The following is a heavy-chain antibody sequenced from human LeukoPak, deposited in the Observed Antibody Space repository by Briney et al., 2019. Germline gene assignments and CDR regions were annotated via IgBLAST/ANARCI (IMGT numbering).Heavy chain of an antibody. CDR3: VRVGGLVTNYYYMDV. Sequence: SETLSLTCTVSGGSISSGGYYWSWIRQPPGKGLEWIGYIYHSGSTYYNPSLKSRVTISVDRSKNQFSLKLSSVTAADTAVYYCVRVGGLVTNYYYMDVWGKGTTVTVSS. V-gene: IGHV4-30-2*01. CDR2: IYHSGST. CDR1: GGSISSGGYY. D-gene: IGHD3-16*02. J-gene: IGHJ6*03.